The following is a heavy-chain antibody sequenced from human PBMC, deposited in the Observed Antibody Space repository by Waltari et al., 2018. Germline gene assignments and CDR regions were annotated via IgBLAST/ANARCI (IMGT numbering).Heavy chain of an antibody. Sequence: QLQLQESGPGLVKPSETLSLTYTVSGGSISSSSYYWGWIRQPPGKGLEWIGSIYYSGSTYYNPSLKSRVTISVDTSKNQFSLKLSSVTAADTAVYYCASLRSGYDLGYWGQGTLVTVSS. CDR1: GGSISSSSYY. J-gene: IGHJ4*02. D-gene: IGHD5-12*01. CDR2: IYYSGST. CDR3: ASLRSGYDLGY. V-gene: IGHV4-39*07.